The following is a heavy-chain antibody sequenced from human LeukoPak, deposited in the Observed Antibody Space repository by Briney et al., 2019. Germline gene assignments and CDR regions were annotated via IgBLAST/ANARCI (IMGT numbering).Heavy chain of an antibody. CDR2: INPNSGGT. D-gene: IGHD2-15*01. CDR3: ARDSVPWYCSGGSCYNWFDP. CDR1: GYTFTGNY. J-gene: IGHJ5*02. V-gene: IGHV1-2*02. Sequence: ASVKVSCKASGYTFTGNYMHWVRQAPGQGLEWMGWINPNSGGTNYAQKFQGSVTMTRDTSISTAYMELSRLRSDDTAVYYCARDSVPWYCSGGSCYNWFDPWGQGTLVTVSS.